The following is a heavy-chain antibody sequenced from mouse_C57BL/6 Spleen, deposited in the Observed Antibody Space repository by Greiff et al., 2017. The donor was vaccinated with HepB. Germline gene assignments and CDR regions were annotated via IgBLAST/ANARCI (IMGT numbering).Heavy chain of an antibody. CDR2: IDPSDSET. J-gene: IGHJ4*01. D-gene: IGHD1-1*02. CDR1: GYTFTSYW. V-gene: IGHV1-52*01. Sequence: QVQLQQPGVELVRPGSSVKLSCKASGYTFTSYWMHWVKQRPIQGLEWIGNIDPSDSETHYNQKFKDKATLTVDKSSSTAYMQLSSLTSEDSAVYYCARWGLWNAMDYLGQGTSVTVSA. CDR3: ARWGLWNAMDY.